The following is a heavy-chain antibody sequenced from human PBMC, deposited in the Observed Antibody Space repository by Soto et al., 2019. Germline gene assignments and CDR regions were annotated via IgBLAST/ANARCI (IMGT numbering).Heavy chain of an antibody. Sequence: QVQLVQSGAEVKKPGASVKVSCKASGYTFTSYAMHWVRQAPGQRLEWMGWINAGNGNTKYSQKFQGRVTITRDTSASTGYMELSSLRSEDTAVYYCARVRSSGWFFDYWGQGTLVTVSS. D-gene: IGHD6-19*01. CDR1: GYTFTSYA. CDR3: ARVRSSGWFFDY. CDR2: INAGNGNT. V-gene: IGHV1-3*01. J-gene: IGHJ4*02.